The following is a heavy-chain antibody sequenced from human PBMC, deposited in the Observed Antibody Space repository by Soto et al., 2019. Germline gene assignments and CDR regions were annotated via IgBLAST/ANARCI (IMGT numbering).Heavy chain of an antibody. V-gene: IGHV3-21*01. D-gene: IGHD4-17*01. CDR3: ARDPPFLWGRAVHGDSPPGIH. CDR1: GFTFSSYS. CDR2: ISSSSSYI. J-gene: IGHJ4*02. Sequence: GGSLRLSCAASGFTFSSYSMNWVRQAPGKGLEWVSSISSSSSYIYYADSVKGRFTISRDNAKNSLYLQMNSLRAEDTAVYYCARDPPFLWGRAVHGDSPPGIHWGQGTLVTVSS.